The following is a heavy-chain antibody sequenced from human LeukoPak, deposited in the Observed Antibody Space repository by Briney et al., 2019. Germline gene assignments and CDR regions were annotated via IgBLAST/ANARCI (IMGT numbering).Heavy chain of an antibody. D-gene: IGHD6-19*01. CDR2: ISYDGSNK. J-gene: IGHJ6*04. V-gene: IGHV3-30*04. CDR1: GFTFSSYA. CDR3: ARVAVTIYYYYYGMDV. Sequence: GGSLRLSCAASGFTFSSYAMHWVRQAPGQGLEWVEVISYDGSNKYYADSVKGRFTISRDNSKNTLYLQMNSLRAEDTAVYYCARVAVTIYYYYYGMDVWGKGTTVTVSS.